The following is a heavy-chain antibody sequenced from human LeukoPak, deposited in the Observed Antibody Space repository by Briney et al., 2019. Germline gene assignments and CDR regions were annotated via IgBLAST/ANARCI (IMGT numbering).Heavy chain of an antibody. CDR2: IYYSGST. CDR3: ASSYSSSWYKQGIKFDY. J-gene: IGHJ4*02. V-gene: IGHV4-59*08. D-gene: IGHD6-13*01. CDR1: GGSISSYY. Sequence: PSETLSLTCTVSGGSISSYYWSWIRQPPGKGLEWIGYIYYSGSTNYNPSLKSRVTISVDTSKNQFSLKLSSVTAADTAVYYCASSYSSSWYKQGIKFDYWGQGTLVTVSS.